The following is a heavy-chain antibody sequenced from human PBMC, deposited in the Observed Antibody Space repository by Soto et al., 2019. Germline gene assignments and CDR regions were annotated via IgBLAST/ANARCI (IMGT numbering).Heavy chain of an antibody. CDR2: ISYDGSNK. CDR1: GFTFSTYG. J-gene: IGHJ4*02. CDR3: AKDLLADYFDY. Sequence: SLRLSCSASGFTFSTYGMHWVRQAPGKGLEWVAVISYDGSNKYYANSVKGRFTISRDNSKNTLYLQMNSLRAEVTAVYYCAKDLLADYFDYWGQGTLVTVSS. D-gene: IGHD2-15*01. V-gene: IGHV3-30*18.